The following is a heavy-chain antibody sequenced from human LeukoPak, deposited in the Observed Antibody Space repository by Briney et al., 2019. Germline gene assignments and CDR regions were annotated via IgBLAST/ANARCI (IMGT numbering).Heavy chain of an antibody. J-gene: IGHJ6*02. CDR2: INHSGST. V-gene: IGHV4-34*01. Sequence: SETLSLTCAVYGGSFSGYYWSWIRQPPGKGLEWNGEINHSGSTNYNPSLKSRVTISVDTSKNQFSLKLSSVTAADTAVYYCAGGIVVVPAARPYYGMDVWGQGTTVTVSS. CDR1: GGSFSGYY. CDR3: AGGIVVVPAARPYYGMDV. D-gene: IGHD2-2*02.